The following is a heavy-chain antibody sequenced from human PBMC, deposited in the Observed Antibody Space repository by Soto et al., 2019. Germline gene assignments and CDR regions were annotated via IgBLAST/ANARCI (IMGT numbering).Heavy chain of an antibody. J-gene: IGHJ6*01. CDR2: ISYDGSDQ. V-gene: IGHV3-30-3*01. CDR1: GFVFSGCA. D-gene: IGHD1-26*01. CDR3: ARDIVGAPYYYYGMDV. Sequence: QVQLVESGGGVVQPGRSLRLSCAASGFVFSGCAMHWVRQAPGKGLEWVGVISYDGSDQYYADSVKGRFTISRDNSKNTMFLQMNSLRAEDTAVYYCARDIVGAPYYYYGMDVW.